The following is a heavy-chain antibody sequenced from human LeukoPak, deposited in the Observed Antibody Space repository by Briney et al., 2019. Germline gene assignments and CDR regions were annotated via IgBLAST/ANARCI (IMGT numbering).Heavy chain of an antibody. J-gene: IGHJ4*02. Sequence: ASVKVSCKASGYTFTSYDTNWVRQATGQGLEWMGWMNPNSGNTGYAQKFQGRVTITRNTSISTAYMELSSLRSEDTAVYYCAREKGVSSSSSIDYWGQGTLVTVSS. D-gene: IGHD6-6*01. V-gene: IGHV1-8*03. CDR1: GYTFTSYD. CDR3: AREKGVSSSSSIDY. CDR2: MNPNSGNT.